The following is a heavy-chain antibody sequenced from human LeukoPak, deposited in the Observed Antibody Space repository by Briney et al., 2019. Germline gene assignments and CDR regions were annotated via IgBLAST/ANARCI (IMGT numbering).Heavy chain of an antibody. CDR2: IYYSGST. CDR3: ARQLLPSSGWWGSPFDY. J-gene: IGHJ4*02. CDR1: GGSISSDHY. V-gene: IGHV4-30-4*01. D-gene: IGHD6-19*01. Sequence: SETLSLTCNVSGGSISSDHYWSWIRQPPGKGLEWIGYIYYSGSTSYNPSLKSRVTISIDTSKNQFSLKVTSVTAADTAVYYCARQLLPSSGWWGSPFDYWGQGNLVIVSS.